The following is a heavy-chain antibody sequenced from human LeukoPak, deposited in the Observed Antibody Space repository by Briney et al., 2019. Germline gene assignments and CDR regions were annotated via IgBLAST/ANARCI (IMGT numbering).Heavy chain of an antibody. Sequence: SVKVSCKAAGGAFSSYAISWVRQAPGQGLEWMGGIIPIFGTANYAQKFQGRVTITADKSTSTAYMELSSLRSEDTAVYYCARGRSGYDSVDYWGQGTLVTVSS. J-gene: IGHJ4*02. CDR1: GGAFSSYA. D-gene: IGHD5-12*01. CDR3: ARGRSGYDSVDY. V-gene: IGHV1-69*06. CDR2: IIPIFGTA.